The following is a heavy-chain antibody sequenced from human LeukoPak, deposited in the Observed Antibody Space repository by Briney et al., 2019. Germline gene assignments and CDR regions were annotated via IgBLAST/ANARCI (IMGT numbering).Heavy chain of an antibody. J-gene: IGHJ4*02. CDR1: GGSFSGYY. Sequence: SETLSLTCAVYGGSFSGYYWSWIRQPPGKGLEWIGEINHSGSTNYNPSLKSRVTISVDTSKNQFSLKLSSVTAADTAVYYCARSSRYGTARDRLVQGYYFDYWGQGTLVTVSS. V-gene: IGHV4-34*01. CDR3: ARSSRYGTARDRLVQGYYFDY. D-gene: IGHD6-6*01. CDR2: INHSGST.